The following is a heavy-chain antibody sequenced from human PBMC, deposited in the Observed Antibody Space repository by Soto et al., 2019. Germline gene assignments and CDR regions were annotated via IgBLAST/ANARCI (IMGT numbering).Heavy chain of an antibody. CDR3: ARGGLELQYYYYGMDV. CDR1: GFTFSSYW. V-gene: IGHV3-7*01. D-gene: IGHD1-7*01. Sequence: GSLRLSCAASGFTFSSYWMSWVRQAPGKGLEWVAHIKQDGSEKYYVDSVKGRFTISRDNAKNSLYLQMNSLRAEDTAVYYCARGGLELQYYYYGMDVWGQGTTVTVSS. J-gene: IGHJ6*02. CDR2: IKQDGSEK.